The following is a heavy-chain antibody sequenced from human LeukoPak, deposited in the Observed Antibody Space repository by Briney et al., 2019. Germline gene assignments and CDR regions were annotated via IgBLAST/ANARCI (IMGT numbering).Heavy chain of an antibody. CDR1: GYNFIGYY. V-gene: IGHV1-2*04. CDR3: ARGVGGMDV. Sequence: ASVKVSCKASGYNFIGYYMHWVRQAPGQGLEWMGWINPNTGGTNYAQKFQGWVTITRDTSNSTAYMELSRLKSDDTAVYYCARGVGGMDVWGKGTTVTVSS. D-gene: IGHD2-2*01. J-gene: IGHJ6*04. CDR2: INPNTGGT.